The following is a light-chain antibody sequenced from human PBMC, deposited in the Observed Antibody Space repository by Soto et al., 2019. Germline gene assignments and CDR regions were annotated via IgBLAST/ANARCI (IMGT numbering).Light chain of an antibody. CDR3: MQTLHPPYT. Sequence: DIVMPKSPLSLPVTPGEPASISCRSSQSLLYGAGYMYVDWYLQKPGQPPQLLIFLGSNRAPGVPERFSGSVSGTDFTLKISRVETEDLGVYNCMQTLHPPYTFGQGTKLEIK. CDR1: QSLLYGAGYMY. V-gene: IGKV2-28*01. J-gene: IGKJ2*01. CDR2: LGS.